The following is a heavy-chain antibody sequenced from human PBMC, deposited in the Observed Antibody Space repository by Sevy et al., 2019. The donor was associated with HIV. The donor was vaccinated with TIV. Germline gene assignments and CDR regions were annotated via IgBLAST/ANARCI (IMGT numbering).Heavy chain of an antibody. V-gene: IGHV3-30-3*01. CDR2: ISYDGSNK. CDR1: GFTFSSYA. J-gene: IGHJ4*02. Sequence: GGSLRLSCAASGFTFSSYAMHWVRQAPGKGLEWVAVISYDGSNKYYTDSVKGRFTISRDNSKNTLYLQMNSLRAEDTAVYYCAGGIVVVVAAGPWNYWGQGTLVTVSS. CDR3: AGGIVVVVAAGPWNY. D-gene: IGHD2-15*01.